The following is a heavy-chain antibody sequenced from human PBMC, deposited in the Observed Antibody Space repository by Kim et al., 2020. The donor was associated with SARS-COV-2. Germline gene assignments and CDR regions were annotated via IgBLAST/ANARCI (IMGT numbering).Heavy chain of an antibody. D-gene: IGHD3-3*01. V-gene: IGHV7-4-1*02. CDR3: ARDEVSFYDFWSGYRPYRMDV. Sequence: ASVKVSCKASGYTFTSYAMNWVRQAPGQGLEWMGWINTNTGNPTYAQGFTGRFVFSLDTSVSTAYLQISSLKAEDTAVYYCARDEVSFYDFWSGYRPYRMDVWGQGTTVTVSS. CDR1: GYTFTSYA. CDR2: INTNTGNP. J-gene: IGHJ6*02.